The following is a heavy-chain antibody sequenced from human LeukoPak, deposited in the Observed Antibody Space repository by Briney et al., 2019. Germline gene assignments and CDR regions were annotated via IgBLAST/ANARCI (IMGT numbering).Heavy chain of an antibody. D-gene: IGHD3-16*01. V-gene: IGHV4-38-2*02. CDR1: GYSISSGYY. Sequence: SETLSLTCTVSGYSISSGYYWGWIRQPPGKGLEWIGSIYHSGSTYYNPSLKSRVTISVDTSKNQFSLKLSSVTAADTAVYYCARAMMGYYYMDVWGKGTTVTVSS. J-gene: IGHJ6*03. CDR2: IYHSGST. CDR3: ARAMMGYYYMDV.